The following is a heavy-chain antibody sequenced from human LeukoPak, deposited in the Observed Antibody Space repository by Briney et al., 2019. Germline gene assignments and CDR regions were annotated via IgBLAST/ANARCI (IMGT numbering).Heavy chain of an antibody. CDR2: ITSDGSST. CDR3: ASLGDSMIVAVDY. J-gene: IGHJ4*02. V-gene: IGHV3-74*01. Sequence: PGGSFRLLCSAFGITFNSQWMHWGRQAPGKGLVLVSRITSDGSSTNYPHSVKRRFTISRDNAKNTLYLQMNRLRAEDTAVYYCASLGDSMIVAVDYWGQGTLVTVSS. D-gene: IGHD3-22*01. CDR1: GITFNSQW.